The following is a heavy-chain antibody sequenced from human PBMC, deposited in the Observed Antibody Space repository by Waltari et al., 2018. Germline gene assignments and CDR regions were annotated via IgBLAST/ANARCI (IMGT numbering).Heavy chain of an antibody. V-gene: IGHV1-69*04. CDR1: GGTFSRHS. Sequence: QVQLVQSGAEVKKPGSSVKVSCKASGGTFSRHSINWVRQAPGHGLEWMGGVVTVLGVGNYAQKFQGRVTSTAEKSTTTVYMELSSLRSADTAVYYCARDLGPSETSGYYFDYWGQGTLVTVSS. CDR2: VVTVLGVG. CDR3: ARDLGPSETSGYYFDY. D-gene: IGHD5-12*01. J-gene: IGHJ4*02.